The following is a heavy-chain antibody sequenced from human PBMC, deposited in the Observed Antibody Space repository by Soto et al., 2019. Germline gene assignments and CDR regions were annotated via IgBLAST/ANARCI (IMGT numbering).Heavy chain of an antibody. Sequence: QVQLVQSGAEVKKPGSSVKVSCKASGGTFSSYAISWVRQAPGQGLEWMGGILPIFGTANYAQKFQGRVTITEDEFTSAAYMELSRLRSEDTAVYYCGRAAVTVVGATNRYYYYGMDVWGQGTTVTVSS. V-gene: IGHV1-69*01. D-gene: IGHD1-26*01. CDR1: GGTFSSYA. J-gene: IGHJ6*02. CDR3: GRAAVTVVGATNRYYYYGMDV. CDR2: ILPIFGTA.